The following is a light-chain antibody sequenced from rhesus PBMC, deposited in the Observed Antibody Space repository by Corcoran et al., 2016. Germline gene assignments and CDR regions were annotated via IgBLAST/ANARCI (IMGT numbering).Light chain of an antibody. V-gene: IGKV1-22*01. CDR3: QHYYSSPYS. CDR1: QGISDD. CDR2: EAS. J-gene: IGKJ2*01. Sequence: IQMTQSPSSLSASVGDRVTITCRASQGISDDLAWYQQKPGETPKLLIYEASSLQSGIPSRFSGSGSGTDFTLTISNLQPEDSATYYGQHYYSSPYSFGQGTKVEIK.